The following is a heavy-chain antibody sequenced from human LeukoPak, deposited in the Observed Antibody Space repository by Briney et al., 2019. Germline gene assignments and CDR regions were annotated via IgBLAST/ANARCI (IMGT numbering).Heavy chain of an antibody. CDR2: VYYTGTT. V-gene: IGHV4-59*01. Sequence: PSETLSLTCTVSGDSLSPYYWNWIRQPPGKGLEWIGYVYYTGTTNYSPSLKSRVTISLDTSKNQFSLKLRTVTAADTAMYYCARTSPDCRTTTCYGVWGQGTLVTVSS. D-gene: IGHD2-2*01. J-gene: IGHJ4*02. CDR3: ARTSPDCRTTTCYGV. CDR1: GDSLSPYY.